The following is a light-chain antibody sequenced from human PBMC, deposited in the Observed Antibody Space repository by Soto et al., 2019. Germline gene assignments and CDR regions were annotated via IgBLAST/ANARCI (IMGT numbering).Light chain of an antibody. CDR2: DVS. Sequence: VLTQPASVSGSPGQSITISCTGTSSDVGGYNYVSWYQQHPGKAPKLMIYDVSNRPSGVSNRFSGSKSGNTASLTISGLQAEDEADYYCSSYTSSSTHYVFGTGTKVTVL. V-gene: IGLV2-14*01. CDR1: SSDVGGYNY. CDR3: SSYTSSSTHYV. J-gene: IGLJ1*01.